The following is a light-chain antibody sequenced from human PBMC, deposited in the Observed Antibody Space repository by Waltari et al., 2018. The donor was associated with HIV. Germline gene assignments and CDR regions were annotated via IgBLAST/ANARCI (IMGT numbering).Light chain of an antibody. V-gene: IGLV7-43*01. Sequence: VVTWVHSLTVSSAGTVTFTCFLSKRPVASRSFDIWFQPKPGQPPKALVFATTKTHSWTPDRFSGSLLGGDAVLTVSGVRPEDESDYYCLLYFSGFRPHWVFGGGTRLTVL. CDR3: LLYFSGFRPHWV. J-gene: IGLJ3*02. CDR1: KRPVASRSF. CDR2: ATT.